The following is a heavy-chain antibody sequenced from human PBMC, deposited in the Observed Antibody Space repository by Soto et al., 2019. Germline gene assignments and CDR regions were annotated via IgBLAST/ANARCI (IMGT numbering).Heavy chain of an antibody. D-gene: IGHD1-7*01. Sequence: SETLSLTCSVSSDSISSSNWWSWVRQPPGKGLEWIGEIYHSGSTNYNPSLKSRVTISVDKSKNQFSLKLSSVTAADTAVYYCPRGFRYNWNYAAFAIWGQGTMVTVSS. V-gene: IGHV4-4*02. CDR2: IYHSGST. CDR1: SDSISSSNW. CDR3: PRGFRYNWNYAAFAI. J-gene: IGHJ3*02.